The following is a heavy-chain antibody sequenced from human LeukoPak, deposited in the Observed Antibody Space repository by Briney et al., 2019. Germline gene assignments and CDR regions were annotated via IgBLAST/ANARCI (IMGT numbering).Heavy chain of an antibody. CDR3: ARDVVVVPAAIHCGMDV. D-gene: IGHD2-2*01. Sequence: SETLSLTCAVYGGSFSDYFWGWIRQPPGKGLEWIGEINHSGRTYYNPSLKSRVTISVDTSKTQFSLNLSSVTAADTAVYYCARDVVVVPAAIHCGMDVWGQGTTVTVPS. CDR1: GGSFSDYF. J-gene: IGHJ6*02. V-gene: IGHV4-34*01. CDR2: INHSGRT.